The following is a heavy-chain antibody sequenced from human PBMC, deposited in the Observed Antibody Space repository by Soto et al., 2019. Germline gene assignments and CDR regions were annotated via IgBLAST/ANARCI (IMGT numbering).Heavy chain of an antibody. CDR2: IYYSGST. J-gene: IGHJ4*02. D-gene: IGHD3-9*01. V-gene: IGHV4-39*01. Sequence: QLQLQESGPGLVKPSETLSLTCTVSGGSISSSSYYWGWIRQPPGKGLEWIGSIYYSGSTYYNPSLKSRVTISVDTSKNQFSLKLSSVTAADTAVYYCARHRPLLFRYFDWPPADDWGQGTLVTVSS. CDR3: ARHRPLLFRYFDWPPADD. CDR1: GGSISSSSYY.